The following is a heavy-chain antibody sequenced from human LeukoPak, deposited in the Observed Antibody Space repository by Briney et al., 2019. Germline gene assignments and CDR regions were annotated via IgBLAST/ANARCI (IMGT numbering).Heavy chain of an antibody. V-gene: IGHV3-30*02. CDR2: IRYDEKN. D-gene: IGHD2-15*01. CDR1: GFIFTDYG. CDR3: AKERYCSGGNCYPDDN. Sequence: RGSLRLSCAASGFIFTDYGMHWVRQAPGKGLDWVAFIRYDEKNYYADSVKGRFTISRDNSKNTLYLQMSSLRVEDTAIYYCAKERYCSGGNCYPDDNWGQGTLVTVSS. J-gene: IGHJ4*02.